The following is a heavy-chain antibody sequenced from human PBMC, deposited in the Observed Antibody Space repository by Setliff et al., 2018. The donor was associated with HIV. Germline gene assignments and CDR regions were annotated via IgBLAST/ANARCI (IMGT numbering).Heavy chain of an antibody. Sequence: LSLTCAVYGGSFRGYYWSWIRQSPGKGLEWIGEINHSESTNYNPSVKRRVTISIDTSKNQISLKLSSVTAADTAVYYCARGHSYDSYGYYLRGFDIWGPGTMVTVSS. CDR3: ARGHSYDSYGYYLRGFDI. V-gene: IGHV4-34*01. J-gene: IGHJ3*02. D-gene: IGHD3-22*01. CDR2: INHSEST. CDR1: GGSFRGYY.